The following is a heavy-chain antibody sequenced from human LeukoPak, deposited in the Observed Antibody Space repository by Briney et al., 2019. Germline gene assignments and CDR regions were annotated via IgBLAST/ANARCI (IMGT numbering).Heavy chain of an antibody. J-gene: IGHJ4*02. D-gene: IGHD5-24*01. CDR3: ARHRSGWLQSSFDY. CDR1: GGSISSSSYY. CDR2: IYYSGSS. V-gene: IGHV4-39*01. Sequence: SETLSLTCSVSGGSISSSSYYWGWIRQTPGKGLEWIGSIYYSGSSFDNPALKSRVTISVDTSKNQFSLKLSSVTAADTAVYYCARHRSGWLQSSFDYWGQGTLVTVSS.